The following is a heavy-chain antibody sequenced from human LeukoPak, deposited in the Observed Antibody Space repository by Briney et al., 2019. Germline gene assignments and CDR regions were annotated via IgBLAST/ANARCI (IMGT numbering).Heavy chain of an antibody. CDR3: AKDPNRAWQQLASSPFDY. CDR2: ISGSGGST. Sequence: GGSLRLSCAASGFTFSSYAMGWVRQAPGKGLEWVSAISGSGGSTYYADSVKGRFTISRDNSKNTLYLQMNSLRAEDTAVYYCAKDPNRAWQQLASSPFDYWGQGTLVTVSS. D-gene: IGHD6-13*01. CDR1: GFTFSSYA. J-gene: IGHJ4*02. V-gene: IGHV3-23*01.